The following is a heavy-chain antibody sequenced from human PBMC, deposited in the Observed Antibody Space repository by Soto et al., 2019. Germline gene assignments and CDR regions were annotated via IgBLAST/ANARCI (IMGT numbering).Heavy chain of an antibody. V-gene: IGHV3-21*01. J-gene: IGHJ5*02. D-gene: IGHD3-10*01. CDR3: ARDSGSGSFLDWFDP. CDR2: ISSSSSYI. CDR1: GFTFSSYS. Sequence: GGSLRLSCAASGFTFSSYSMNWVRQAPGKGLEWVSSISSSSSYIYYADSVKGRFTISRDNAKNSLYLQMNSLRAEDTAVYYCARDSGSGSFLDWFDPWGHGTLVTHSS.